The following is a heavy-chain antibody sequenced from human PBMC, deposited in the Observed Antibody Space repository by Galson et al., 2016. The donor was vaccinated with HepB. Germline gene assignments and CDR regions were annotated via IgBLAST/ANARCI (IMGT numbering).Heavy chain of an antibody. V-gene: IGHV1-18*01. CDR3: ARDFASDHFDY. CDR1: GYSFTSYG. J-gene: IGHJ4*02. D-gene: IGHD2-21*02. Sequence: SVKVSCRASGYSFTSYGINWARQAPGQGLEWMGRISPSNGNTKYAQRFQARVTLTTDTSTTTAYLEVRSLTSDDTALYYCARDFASDHFDYWGQGTLVTVSS. CDR2: ISPSNGNT.